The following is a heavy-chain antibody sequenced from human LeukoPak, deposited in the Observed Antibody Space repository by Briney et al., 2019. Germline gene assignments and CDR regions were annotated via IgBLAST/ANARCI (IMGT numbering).Heavy chain of an antibody. Sequence: GASVKVSCKASGGTFSSYAISWVRQAPGQGLEWMGGIIPIFGTANYAQKFQGRVTITADKSTSTAYMELSSLRSEDTAVYYCARETRRITIFGVVHYYYYGMDVWGQGTTVTVSS. CDR2: IIPIFGTA. D-gene: IGHD3-3*01. V-gene: IGHV1-69*06. J-gene: IGHJ6*02. CDR1: GGTFSSYA. CDR3: ARETRRITIFGVVHYYYYGMDV.